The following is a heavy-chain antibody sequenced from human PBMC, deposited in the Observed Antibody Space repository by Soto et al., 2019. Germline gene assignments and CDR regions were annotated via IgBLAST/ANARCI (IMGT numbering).Heavy chain of an antibody. Sequence: PSETLSLTCTVSGGSISSSSYYWGWIRQPPGKGLEWIGSIYYSGSTYYNPSLKSRVTISVDTSKNQFSLKLSSVTAADTAVYYCAADQKQWLVRFPFGFDTSDYWGQGTLVTVSS. CDR3: AADQKQWLVRFPFGFDTSDY. J-gene: IGHJ4*02. CDR2: IYYSGST. V-gene: IGHV4-39*01. CDR1: GGSISSSSYY. D-gene: IGHD6-19*01.